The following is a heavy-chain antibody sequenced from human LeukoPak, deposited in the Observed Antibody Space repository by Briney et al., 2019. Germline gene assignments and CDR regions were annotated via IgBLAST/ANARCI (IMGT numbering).Heavy chain of an antibody. CDR1: RYTLSNYA. CDR3: ARDREGYCSGGSCYPRYFDY. D-gene: IGHD2-15*01. J-gene: IGHJ4*02. CDR2: ISGNNGNT. Sequence: ASVKVSCKASRYTLSNYAISWVRQAPGQGLEWMGWISGNNGNTNYVQNLQGRVTMTTDTPTSTAYMELRSLRSDDTAVYYCARDREGYCSGGSCYPRYFDYWGQGTLVTVSS. V-gene: IGHV1-18*01.